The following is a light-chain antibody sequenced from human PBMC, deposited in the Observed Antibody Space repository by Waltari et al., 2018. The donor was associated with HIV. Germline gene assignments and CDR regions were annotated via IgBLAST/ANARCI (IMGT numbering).Light chain of an antibody. CDR2: DVT. CDR1: RSDVGNSDS. J-gene: IGLJ1*01. CDR3: SAYTTDNTLV. Sequence: QSALTQPASVSGSPGQSITISCSGTRSDVGNSDSVSWYQKHPGKAPRLMIYDVTNRPSGVSFRFSGSKSDNTASLIISGLQAENEADYYCSAYTTDNTLVFGTGTRVTVL. V-gene: IGLV2-14*03.